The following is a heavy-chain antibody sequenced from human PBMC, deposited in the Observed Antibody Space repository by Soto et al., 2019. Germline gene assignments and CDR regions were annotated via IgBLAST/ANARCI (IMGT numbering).Heavy chain of an antibody. D-gene: IGHD3-3*01. CDR3: AKAGFWSGYYSLVDY. J-gene: IGHJ4*02. V-gene: IGHV3-9*01. Sequence: EVQLVESGGGLVQPGRSLRLSCAASGFTFDDYAMHWVRPAPGKGLEWVSGISWNSGSIGYADSVKGRFTISRDNAKSSLYLQMNSLRAEDTALYYCAKAGFWSGYYSLVDYWGQGTLVTVSS. CDR2: ISWNSGSI. CDR1: GFTFDDYA.